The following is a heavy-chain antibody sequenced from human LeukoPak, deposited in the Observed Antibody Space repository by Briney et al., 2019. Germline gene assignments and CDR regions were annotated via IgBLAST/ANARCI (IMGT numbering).Heavy chain of an antibody. CDR3: AREVAVAGTGPDLYYYYYMDV. V-gene: IGHV4-39*07. CDR2: IYYSGST. J-gene: IGHJ6*03. CDR1: GGSISSSSYY. Sequence: PSETQSLTCTVSGGSISSSSYYWGWIRQPPGKGLEWIGSIYYSGSTNYNPSLKSRVTMSVDTSKNQFSLKLSSVTAADTAVYYCAREVAVAGTGPDLYYYYYMDVWGKGTTVTVSS. D-gene: IGHD6-19*01.